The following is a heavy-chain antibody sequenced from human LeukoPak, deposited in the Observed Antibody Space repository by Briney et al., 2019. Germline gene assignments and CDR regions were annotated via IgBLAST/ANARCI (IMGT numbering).Heavy chain of an antibody. D-gene: IGHD2-2*02. Sequence: SETLSLTCAVYGGSFSGYYWSWIRQPPGKGLEWIGEINHSGSTNYNPSLKSRVTISVDTSKNQFSLKLSSVTAADTAVYYCARYSCTTTTCYNFDYWGQGTLVTVSS. J-gene: IGHJ4*02. CDR3: ARYSCTTTTCYNFDY. CDR2: INHSGST. V-gene: IGHV4-34*01. CDR1: GGSFSGYY.